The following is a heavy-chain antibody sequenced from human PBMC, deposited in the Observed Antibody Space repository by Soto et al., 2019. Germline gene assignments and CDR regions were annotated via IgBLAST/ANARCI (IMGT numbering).Heavy chain of an antibody. J-gene: IGHJ5*02. D-gene: IGHD6-19*01. CDR3: ARRHLAVAVSPWFDP. CDR2: IASSGEK. Sequence: QVTLKESGPVLVKPTETLTLRCTVSGLSITDSEMGVSWIRQPPGQPLEWLAHIASSGEKSYRTFLKSRRAISKDTSKSQIVLTMTNMDPADTATYYCARRHLAVAVSPWFDPWGQGIPVTVSS. V-gene: IGHV2-26*01. CDR1: GLSITDSEMG.